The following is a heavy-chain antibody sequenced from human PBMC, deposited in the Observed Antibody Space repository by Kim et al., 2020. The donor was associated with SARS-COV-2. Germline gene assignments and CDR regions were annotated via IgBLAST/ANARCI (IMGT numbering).Heavy chain of an antibody. CDR3: ARQKADLGQADWGNDY. CDR2: IYPGDSDT. CDR1: GYSFTSYW. J-gene: IGHJ4*02. V-gene: IGHV5-51*01. D-gene: IGHD7-27*01. Sequence: GESLKISCKGSGYSFTSYWIGWVRQMPGKGLEWMGIIYPGDSDTRYSPSFQGQVTISADKSISTAYLQWSSLKASDTAMYYCARQKADLGQADWGNDYWGQGTLVTVSS.